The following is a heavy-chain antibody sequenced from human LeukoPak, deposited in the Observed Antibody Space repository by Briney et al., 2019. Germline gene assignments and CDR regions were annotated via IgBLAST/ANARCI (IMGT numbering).Heavy chain of an antibody. CDR1: GGSISSGGYS. J-gene: IGHJ4*02. CDR3: ARGPYYYDSSGYCYVPYYFDY. V-gene: IGHV4-30-2*01. D-gene: IGHD3-22*01. CDR2: IYHSGST. Sequence: SETLSLTCAVSGGSISSGGYSWSWIRQPPGKGLEWIGYIYHSGSTYYNPSLKSRVTISVDRSKNQFSLKLSSVTAADTAVYYCARGPYYYDSSGYCYVPYYFDYWGQGTLVTVSS.